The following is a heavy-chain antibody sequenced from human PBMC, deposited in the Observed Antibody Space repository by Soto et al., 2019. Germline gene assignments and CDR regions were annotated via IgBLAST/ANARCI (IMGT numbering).Heavy chain of an antibody. Sequence: SGTLSLTCTVSGVSISSYYWSWIRQPPGKGLEWIGYIYYSGSTNYNPSLKSRVTISVDTSKNQFSRKLSSVTAADTAVYYCARVVTIFGVVTHFDYWGQGTLVTVSS. CDR3: ARVVTIFGVVTHFDY. CDR2: IYYSGST. D-gene: IGHD3-3*01. CDR1: GVSISSYY. J-gene: IGHJ4*02. V-gene: IGHV4-59*01.